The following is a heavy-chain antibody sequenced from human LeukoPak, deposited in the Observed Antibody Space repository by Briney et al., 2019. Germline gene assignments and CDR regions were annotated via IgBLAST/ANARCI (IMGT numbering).Heavy chain of an antibody. D-gene: IGHD2-2*01. CDR3: ARAGTCSSTSCDGGIEY. CDR1: GFAFSSYN. J-gene: IGHJ4*02. V-gene: IGHV3-21*06. CDR2: ISTTSAYI. Sequence: GGSLLLSGAASGFAFSSYNMKGVRQAPGKGREGVSFISTTSAYIYYADSGKGGFTVSRDNSKNLRYLKRRSRKVEGTAVYYCARAGTCSSTSCDGGIEYWGQGTLVTVSS.